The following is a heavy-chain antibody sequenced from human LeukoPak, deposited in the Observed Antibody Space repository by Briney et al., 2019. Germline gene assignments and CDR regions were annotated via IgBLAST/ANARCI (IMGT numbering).Heavy chain of an antibody. V-gene: IGHV3-30*04. J-gene: IGHJ4*02. CDR1: GFTFSSFA. D-gene: IGHD2-2*02. CDR3: ARGYCSSTSCYIDY. Sequence: GRSLRLSCAASGFTFSSFAMHWVRQAPGKGLDWVATMSYDVTNKYYADSVRGRFTISRDNSKNTLYLQLNSLRAEDTAVYSCARGYCSSTSCYIDYWGQGTLVTVSS. CDR2: MSYDVTNK.